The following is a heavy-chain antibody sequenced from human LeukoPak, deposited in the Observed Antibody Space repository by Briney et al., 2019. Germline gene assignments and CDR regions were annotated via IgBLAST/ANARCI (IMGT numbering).Heavy chain of an antibody. CDR2: INPNSGGT. J-gene: IGHJ4*02. CDR1: GYTFTSYG. D-gene: IGHD3-10*01. CDR3: ARDSGERGSGSYLIAY. V-gene: IGHV1-2*02. Sequence: GASVKVSCKASGYTFTSYGISWVRQAPGQGLEWMGWINPNSGGTNYAQKFQGGVTITRDTSISTPYMEISRLRSDDTAVYYCARDSGERGSGSYLIAYWGQGTLVTVSS.